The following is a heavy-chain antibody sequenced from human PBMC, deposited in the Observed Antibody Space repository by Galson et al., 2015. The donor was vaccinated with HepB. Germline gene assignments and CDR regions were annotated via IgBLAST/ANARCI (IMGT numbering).Heavy chain of an antibody. CDR3: ARGIAAAGQLPSSHFEY. D-gene: IGHD6-13*01. V-gene: IGHV3-21*01. CDR2: ISSVSNYI. J-gene: IGHJ4*02. CDR1: GFSFRTYS. Sequence: SCAASGFSFRTYSMNWVRQAPGTGLEWVSSISSVSNYIYYADSVKGRFTISRDNARNSLFLQMNSLRADDTAVYYCARGIAAAGQLPSSHFEYWGLGTLVTVSS.